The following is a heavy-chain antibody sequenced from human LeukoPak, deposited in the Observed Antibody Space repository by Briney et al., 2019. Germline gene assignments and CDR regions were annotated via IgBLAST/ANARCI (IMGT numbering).Heavy chain of an antibody. Sequence: SETLSLTCTVSGGSISGSSYYWGWIRQPPGKGLEWIGSIYYSGSTYYNPSLKSRVTISVDTSKNQFSLKLSSVTAADTAVYYCARDRTVRGVISPAFYWGQGTLVTVSS. CDR2: IYYSGST. V-gene: IGHV4-39*02. D-gene: IGHD3-10*01. CDR3: ARDRTVRGVISPAFY. J-gene: IGHJ4*02. CDR1: GGSISGSSYY.